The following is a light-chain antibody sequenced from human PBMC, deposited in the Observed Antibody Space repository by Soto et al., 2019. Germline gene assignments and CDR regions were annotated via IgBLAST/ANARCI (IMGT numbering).Light chain of an antibody. Sequence: EILMTQSPATLSVSPGERATLSCRASQSVSSYLAWYQQTNGQPPRLLIYGASTRATGIPARFSGSGSGTDFTLTISRLQSEDFEVYYCQQYNNWPRTFGQGTKVDI. J-gene: IGKJ1*01. CDR1: QSVSSY. CDR3: QQYNNWPRT. CDR2: GAS. V-gene: IGKV3-15*01.